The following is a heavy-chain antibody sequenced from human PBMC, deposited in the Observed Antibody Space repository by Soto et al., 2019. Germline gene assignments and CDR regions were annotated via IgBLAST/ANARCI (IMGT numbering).Heavy chain of an antibody. CDR2: IYSGGST. V-gene: IGHV4-61*01. Sequence: QVQLQESGPGLVKPSATLSLTCTVSGGFVNSDNHSWSWIRQTPGKRLEEIGFIYSGGSTKNPSLRSRVTMSVDTAKNQVSLKLRSVIVADTAVYHCARFVRSCSATTCSTRADAWGQGITVTVSS. J-gene: IGHJ6*02. CDR3: ARFVRSCSATTCSTRADA. CDR1: GGFVNSDNHS. D-gene: IGHD2-2*01.